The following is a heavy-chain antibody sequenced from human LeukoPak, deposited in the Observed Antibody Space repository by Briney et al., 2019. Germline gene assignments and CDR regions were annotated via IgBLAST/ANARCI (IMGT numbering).Heavy chain of an antibody. Sequence: ASVKVSCKASGYTFTRYYMHWVRQAPGQGLEWMGIINPSGGSARYAQKLQGRDTMTRDTSTSTVYMEVSSLRCEDTAVYYCARLADYDSSGYLSYWGQGTLVTVSS. CDR2: INPSGGSA. D-gene: IGHD3-22*01. CDR1: GYTFTRYY. V-gene: IGHV1-46*04. CDR3: ARLADYDSSGYLSY. J-gene: IGHJ4*02.